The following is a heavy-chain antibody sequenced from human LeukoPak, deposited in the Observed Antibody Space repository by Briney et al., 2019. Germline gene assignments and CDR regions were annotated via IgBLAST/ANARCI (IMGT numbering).Heavy chain of an antibody. Sequence: SETLSLTCTVSGVSISSYYWSWIRQPAGKGLEWIGRIYSSGSTNYNPSLKSRVTISVDTSKNQFSLKLSSVTAADTAVYYCARGLPGYYDGPGPFDYWGQGTLVTVSS. CDR2: IYSSGST. V-gene: IGHV4-4*07. CDR1: GVSISSYY. J-gene: IGHJ4*02. D-gene: IGHD3-22*01. CDR3: ARGLPGYYDGPGPFDY.